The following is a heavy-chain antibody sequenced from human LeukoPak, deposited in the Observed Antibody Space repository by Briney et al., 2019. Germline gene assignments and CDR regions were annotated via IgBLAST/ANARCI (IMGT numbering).Heavy chain of an antibody. Sequence: GASVKVSCKASGYTFTGYYMHWVRQAPGQGLEWMGWNNPNSGGTNYAQKFQGRVTMTRDTSISTAYMELSRLRSDDTAVYYCARDYVDIVATTLPYYYYYYGMDVWGQGTTVTVSS. CDR3: ARDYVDIVATTLPYYYYYYGMDV. V-gene: IGHV1-2*02. CDR1: GYTFTGYY. J-gene: IGHJ6*02. D-gene: IGHD5-12*01. CDR2: NNPNSGGT.